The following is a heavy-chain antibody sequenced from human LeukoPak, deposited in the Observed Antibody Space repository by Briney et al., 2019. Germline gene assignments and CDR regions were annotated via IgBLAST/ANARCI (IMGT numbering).Heavy chain of an antibody. CDR2: IYYTGST. V-gene: IGHV4-31*03. CDR1: GGSISSGGYY. CDR3: ARDRGSGYSDY. Sequence: SQTLSLTCTVSGGSISSGGYYWSWIRQHPGKGLEWIGYIYYTGSTYYNPSLKSRVAISVDTSKNQFSLKLSSVTAADTAVYYCARDRGSGYSDYWGQGTLVTVSS. D-gene: IGHD3-3*01. J-gene: IGHJ4*02.